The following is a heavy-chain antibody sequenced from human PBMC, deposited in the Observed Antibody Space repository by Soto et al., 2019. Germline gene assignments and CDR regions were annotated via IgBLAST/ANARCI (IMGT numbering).Heavy chain of an antibody. Sequence: EVQLVESGGGLAQPGGSLRLSCAASGFTFSAYWMHWLRQAPGKGLVWVSRITTDGTVTNYADSVKGRFTISRDNAKNTLYLQMNSLRAEDTAVYYCVRELASGVGDCLHYCGQGTRVIVSS. CDR2: ITTDGTVT. CDR1: GFTFSAYW. J-gene: IGHJ4*02. V-gene: IGHV3-74*01. CDR3: VRELASGVGDCLHY. D-gene: IGHD2-21*02.